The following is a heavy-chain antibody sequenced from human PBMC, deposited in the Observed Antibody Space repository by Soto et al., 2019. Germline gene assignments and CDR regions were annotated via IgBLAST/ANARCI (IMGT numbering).Heavy chain of an antibody. D-gene: IGHD7-27*01. CDR3: ARITRSPNSGYFDY. CDR2: IYHSGST. V-gene: IGHV4-30-2*01. CDR1: GGSISSGGYS. J-gene: IGHJ4*02. Sequence: SQTLSLTCSFSGGSISSGGYSLSWVRQPPGKGLEWIGYIYHSGSTYYNPSLKSRVTISVDRSKNHFFLRLRSVTAADTAVYYCARITRSPNSGYFDYLGQGDLVTVS.